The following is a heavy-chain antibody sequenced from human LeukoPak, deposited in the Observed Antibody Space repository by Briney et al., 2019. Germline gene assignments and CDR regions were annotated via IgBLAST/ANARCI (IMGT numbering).Heavy chain of an antibody. CDR2: GLYTGNT. D-gene: IGHD6-6*01. J-gene: IGHJ4*02. V-gene: IGHV4-39*02. CDR1: GGSIAVNHYY. CDR3: AGEHRSSKYFDS. Sequence: PETLSLTCSVSGGSIAVNHYYWGWIRQPPGKGLEWIGSGLYTGNTYSNPSLRSRVTISVDTSKNEFSLKMNSVTAADTAVYYCAGEHRSSKYFDSWGQGALMIVSS.